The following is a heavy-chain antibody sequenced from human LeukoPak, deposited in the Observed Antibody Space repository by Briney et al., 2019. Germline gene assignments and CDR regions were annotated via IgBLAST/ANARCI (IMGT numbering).Heavy chain of an antibody. D-gene: IGHD3-10*01. CDR1: GFTFSGYA. Sequence: GGSLRLSCTASGFTFSGYAMSWVRQAPGKGLRWVSTISRSGDNTYYPDSVKGRFTISRDNSKNTLYVQMNSLRAEDTAIYYCAKAGANWFDPWGQGTLVTVSS. CDR2: ISRSGDNT. J-gene: IGHJ5*02. V-gene: IGHV3-23*01. CDR3: AKAGANWFDP.